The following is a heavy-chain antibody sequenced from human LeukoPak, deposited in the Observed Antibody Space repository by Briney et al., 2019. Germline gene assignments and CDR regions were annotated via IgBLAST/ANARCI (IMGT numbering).Heavy chain of an antibody. D-gene: IGHD5-18*01. CDR3: AKWGYSYGFYA. Sequence: PGRSLRLSCAASGFTFSSYGMHWVRQAPGKGLEWVAVISYDGSNKYYADSVKGRFTISRDNSKNTLYLQMNSLRAEDTAVYYCAKWGYSYGFYAWGQGTLVTVSS. J-gene: IGHJ4*02. V-gene: IGHV3-30*18. CDR1: GFTFSSYG. CDR2: ISYDGSNK.